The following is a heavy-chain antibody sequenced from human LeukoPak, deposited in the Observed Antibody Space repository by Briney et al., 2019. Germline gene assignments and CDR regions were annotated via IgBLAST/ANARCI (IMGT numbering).Heavy chain of an antibody. CDR3: AGVSSSRSGEFDY. CDR1: GYTFTSYG. V-gene: IGHV1-69*13. D-gene: IGHD6-6*01. J-gene: IGHJ4*02. CDR2: IIPIFGTA. Sequence: GASVKVSCKASGYTFTSYGISWVRQAPGQGLEWMGGIIPIFGTANYAQKFQGRVTITADESTSTAYMELSSLRSEDTAVYYCAGVSSSRSGEFDYWGQGTLVTVSS.